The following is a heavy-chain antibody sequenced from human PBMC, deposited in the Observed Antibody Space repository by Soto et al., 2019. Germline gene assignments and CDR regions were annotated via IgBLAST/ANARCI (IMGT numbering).Heavy chain of an antibody. D-gene: IGHD3-10*02. J-gene: IGHJ4*02. CDR3: AKLVRDDVRRSDLDH. V-gene: IGHV4-39*01. CDR2: FYYSGTT. CDR1: GVSISSSDYY. Sequence: PSETLSLTCTVSGVSISSSDYYWAWIRQPPGKGLEWIGTFYYSGTTSQNPPLRSRITISGDTSRNQFSLNLRSVTAADSGVYYCAKLVRDDVRRSDLDHWGQGTLVTVSS.